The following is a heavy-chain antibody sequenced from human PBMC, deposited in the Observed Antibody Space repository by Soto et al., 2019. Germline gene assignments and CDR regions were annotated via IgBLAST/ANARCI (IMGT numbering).Heavy chain of an antibody. CDR1: GVSLSTSGLG. V-gene: IGHV2-5*01. CDR2: IYWSGDE. Sequence: SGPTLVNPTQTLTLTCAFSGVSLSTSGLGVGWIRQPPGKALEWLAHIYWSGDEHYRPSLKSRLSITKDTSRNQVVLTMTNMDPVDTATYYCARGLATRPVFAFGIWGQGTMVTVSS. CDR3: ARGLATRPVFAFGI. J-gene: IGHJ3*02. D-gene: IGHD6-6*01.